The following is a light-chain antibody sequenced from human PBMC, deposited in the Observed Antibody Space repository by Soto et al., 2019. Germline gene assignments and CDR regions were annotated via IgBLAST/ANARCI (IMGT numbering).Light chain of an antibody. J-gene: IGKJ1*01. Sequence: ELVMTQSPATLSVSPGERSTLSCRASQSVSIDLAWYQQTPGQXPRXXIYGASTRATGIPVRFSGSASGTEGTITIRSLQSEDCTVYYGQQYNQWPLTFGQGTKVDIK. CDR2: GAS. CDR3: QQYNQWPLT. V-gene: IGKV3-15*01. CDR1: QSVSID.